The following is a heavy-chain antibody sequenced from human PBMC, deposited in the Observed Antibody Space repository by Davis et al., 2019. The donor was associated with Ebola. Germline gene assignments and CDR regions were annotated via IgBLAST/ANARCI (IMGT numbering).Heavy chain of an antibody. D-gene: IGHD4-17*01. CDR1: GYSFTSYW. CDR3: ARGLLGDYDNWFDP. V-gene: IGHV5-51*01. Sequence: GESLKISCKGSGYSFTSYWIGWLRQLPGKGLEWMGIIYPGDFDTRYSPSFQGQVTISADKSISTAYLQWSSLKDSDTAMYYCARGLLGDYDNWFDPWGQGTLVTVSS. CDR2: IYPGDFDT. J-gene: IGHJ5*02.